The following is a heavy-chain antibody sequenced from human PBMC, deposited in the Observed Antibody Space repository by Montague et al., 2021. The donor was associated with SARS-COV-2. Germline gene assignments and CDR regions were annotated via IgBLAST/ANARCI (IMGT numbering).Heavy chain of an antibody. CDR2: SDWDGDE. CDR3: ARTREINKSCRNNDIDV. V-gene: IGHV2-70*11. J-gene: IGHJ6*02. CDR1: GFSLTTSAMC. D-gene: IGHD2-15*01. Sequence: PALAKPTQTLTLTCNFSGFSLTTSAMCVSWIRQPPGKARERLARSDWDGDEYYSASLKSRLTITKDTSKDQVGLTMTNMYPADTATYYCARTREINKSCRNNDIDVWGQGTTVTVSS.